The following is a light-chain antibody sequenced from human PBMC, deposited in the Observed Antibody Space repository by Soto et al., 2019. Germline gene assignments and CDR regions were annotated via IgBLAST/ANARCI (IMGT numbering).Light chain of an antibody. CDR3: QQYGILPRT. CDR2: GAS. J-gene: IGKJ1*01. CDR1: QSVSSSY. V-gene: IGKV3-20*01. Sequence: EFVLMQSPGTMSLSPGERATLSCRASQSVSSSYLAWYQQKPGQAPRLLIYGASSRATGIPDRFSGSGSGTDFTLTISRLEPEDFTVYYCQQYGILPRTFGQGGIVDIK.